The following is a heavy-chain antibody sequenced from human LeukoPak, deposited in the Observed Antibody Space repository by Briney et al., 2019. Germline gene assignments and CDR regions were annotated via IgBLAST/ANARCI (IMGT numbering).Heavy chain of an antibody. CDR3: AKEMRITIFGVDYYYYMDV. Sequence: PGGSLRLSCAASGFTFSSYGMHWVRQAPGKGLEWVAFIRYDGSNKYYADSVKGRFTISRDNSKNTLYLQMNSLRAEDTAVYYCAKEMRITIFGVDYYYYMDVWGKGTTVTVSS. D-gene: IGHD3-3*01. V-gene: IGHV3-30*02. CDR1: GFTFSSYG. J-gene: IGHJ6*03. CDR2: IRYDGSNK.